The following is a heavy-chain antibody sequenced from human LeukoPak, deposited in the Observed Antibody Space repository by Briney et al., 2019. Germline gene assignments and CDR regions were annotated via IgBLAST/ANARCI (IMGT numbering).Heavy chain of an antibody. Sequence: SETLSLTCTVSGDSMNDYHWSWVRQPPGKGLQWMGYIYSTGTTKYNPSLQSRVTISIDTSKNHFSLKMTSVTAADTAVYYCARWSGSVTARNYYYYMDVWGEGTTVTVSS. D-gene: IGHD6-6*01. J-gene: IGHJ6*03. CDR3: ARWSGSVTARNYYYYMDV. V-gene: IGHV4-4*08. CDR1: GDSMNDYH. CDR2: IYSTGTT.